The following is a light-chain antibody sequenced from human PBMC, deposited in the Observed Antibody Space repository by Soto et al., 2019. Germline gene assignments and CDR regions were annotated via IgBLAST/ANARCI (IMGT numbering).Light chain of an antibody. J-gene: IGLJ2*01. CDR1: SSNIGAGYD. CDR2: GNS. Sequence: QSVLTQPPSVSGAPGQRVTISCTGSSSNIGAGYDVHWYQQLPGTAPKLLIYGNSNRPSGVPDRFSGSKSGTSASLAITKLQAEDEADYYRQSYNSSLGVVFGGGTKLTVL. CDR3: QSYNSSLGVV. V-gene: IGLV1-40*01.